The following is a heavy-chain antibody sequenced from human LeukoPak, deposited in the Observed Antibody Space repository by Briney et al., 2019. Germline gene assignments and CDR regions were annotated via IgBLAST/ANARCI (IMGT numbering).Heavy chain of an antibody. CDR1: GGTFSSYA. D-gene: IGHD6-13*01. J-gene: IGHJ4*02. V-gene: IGHV1-69*05. Sequence: SVKVSCKASGGTFSSYAISWVRQAPGQGLEWMGGIIPIFGTANYAQKFQGRVTMTRDTSTSTVYMDLSRLTSEDTAVNYCVRAPRDSSTMLDYWGQGTLVTVSS. CDR3: VRAPRDSSTMLDY. CDR2: IIPIFGTA.